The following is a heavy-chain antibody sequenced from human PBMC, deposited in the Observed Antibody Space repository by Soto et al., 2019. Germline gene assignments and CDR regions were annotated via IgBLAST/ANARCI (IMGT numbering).Heavy chain of an antibody. V-gene: IGHV4-30-4*01. J-gene: IGHJ5*02. D-gene: IGHD5-18*01. CDR3: ARGRGYSYGLDP. Sequence: PSETLSLTCTVSGDSISSNNNYWSWIRQPPGEGLEWIGFISYSGTTSYSPSLKSRVAISLDTSTNQFSLSLSPVTAADTAVYYCARGRGYSYGLDPWGQGTLVTSPQ. CDR2: ISYSGTT. CDR1: GDSISSNNNY.